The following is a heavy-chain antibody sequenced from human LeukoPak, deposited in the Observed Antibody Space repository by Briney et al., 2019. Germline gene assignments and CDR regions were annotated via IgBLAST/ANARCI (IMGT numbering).Heavy chain of an antibody. CDR3: ALVVIDTH. V-gene: IGHV3-30*03. D-gene: IGHD3-22*01. Sequence: GGSLRLSCAASGFTFSSYGIHWVRQAPGKGLEWVAVISFDGSNKYYADSVKGRFTVSRDNSKNTLYLQMNSLRAEDTAVYYCALVVIDTHWGQGTLVTVSS. CDR2: ISFDGSNK. CDR1: GFTFSSYG. J-gene: IGHJ4*02.